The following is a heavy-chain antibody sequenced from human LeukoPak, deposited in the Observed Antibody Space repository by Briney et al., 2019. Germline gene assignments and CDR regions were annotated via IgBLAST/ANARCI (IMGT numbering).Heavy chain of an antibody. CDR2: ISGSGAST. V-gene: IGHV3-23*01. CDR1: GFTFSSCA. D-gene: IGHD3-22*01. CDR3: AKAYYDSSGYYSFDY. Sequence: GGSLRLSCAASGFTFSSCAMSWVRQAPGKGLEWVSGISGSGASTYYADSVRGRFTISRDNSKNTLYLQMNRLRAEDTAVYYCAKAYYDSSGYYSFDYWGQGTLVTVSS. J-gene: IGHJ4*02.